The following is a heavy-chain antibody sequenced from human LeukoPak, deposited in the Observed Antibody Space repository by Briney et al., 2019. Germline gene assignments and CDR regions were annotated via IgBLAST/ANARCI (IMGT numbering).Heavy chain of an antibody. CDR2: IYYSGST. CDR3: ARVRIEMATICAFDI. D-gene: IGHD5-24*01. V-gene: IGHV4-59*01. J-gene: IGHJ3*02. Sequence: NPSETLSLTCTVSGESISGFYWTWIRQPPGKGLEWIGYIYYSGSTNYNPSLKSRVTISVDTSKNQFSLKLSSVTAADTAVYYCARVRIEMATICAFDIWGQGTMVTVSS. CDR1: GESISGFY.